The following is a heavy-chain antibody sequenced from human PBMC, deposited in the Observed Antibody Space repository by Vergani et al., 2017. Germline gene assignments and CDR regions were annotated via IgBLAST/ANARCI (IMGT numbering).Heavy chain of an antibody. CDR1: GFSFSGYW. V-gene: IGHV3-74*01. CDR3: VRARCSGPCFMSKWLDS. CDR2: IKSDGSRT. J-gene: IGHJ5*01. Sequence: EVQLVESGGGLIHPGGSLRLSCEGSGFSFSGYWMHWVRQSPEKGLVWVSRIKSDGSRTNYADSVKGRFTISRDNAKNTLYLEMNSLRGDGTAIYYCVRARCSGPCFMSKWLDSWGEGTLVGDSS. D-gene: IGHD5-12*01.